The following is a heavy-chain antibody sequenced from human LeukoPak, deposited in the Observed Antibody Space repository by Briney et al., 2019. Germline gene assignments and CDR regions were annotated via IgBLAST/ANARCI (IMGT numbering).Heavy chain of an antibody. CDR2: IYSGGST. D-gene: IGHD2-8*01. CDR1: GFTVSSNY. Sequence: TGRSLRLACAASGFTVSSNYMSWVRQAPGKGLEWVSVIYSGGSTYYADSVKGRFTISRHNSKNTLYLQMNSLRAEDTAVYYCARGFHNGWFDPWGQGTLVTVSS. CDR3: ARGFHNGWFDP. V-gene: IGHV3-53*04. J-gene: IGHJ5*02.